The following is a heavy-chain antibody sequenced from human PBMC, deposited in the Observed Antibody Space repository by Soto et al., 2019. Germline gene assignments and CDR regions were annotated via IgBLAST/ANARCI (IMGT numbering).Heavy chain of an antibody. CDR1: GGSISSYY. Sequence: SETLSLTCTVSGGSISSYYWGWIRQPAGKGLEWIGRIYTSGSTNYNPSLKSRVTMSVDTSKNQFSLKLSSVTAADTAVYYCARVGNSVSYSLNWFDPWGEETLVTVSS. CDR3: ARVGNSVSYSLNWFDP. J-gene: IGHJ5*02. CDR2: IYTSGST. V-gene: IGHV4-4*07. D-gene: IGHD1-26*01.